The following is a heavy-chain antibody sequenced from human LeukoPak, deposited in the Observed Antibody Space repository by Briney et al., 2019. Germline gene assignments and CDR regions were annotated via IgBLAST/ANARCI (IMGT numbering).Heavy chain of an antibody. D-gene: IGHD3-22*01. Sequence: SETLSLTCTVSGGSISSGDYYWSWIRQPPGKGLEWIGYIYYSGSTYYNPSLKSRVTISVDTSKNQFSLKLSSVTAADTAVYYCARSSGYYSDAFDIWGQGTTVTVSS. CDR3: ARSSGYYSDAFDI. CDR2: IYYSGST. CDR1: GGSISSGDYY. V-gene: IGHV4-30-4*08. J-gene: IGHJ3*02.